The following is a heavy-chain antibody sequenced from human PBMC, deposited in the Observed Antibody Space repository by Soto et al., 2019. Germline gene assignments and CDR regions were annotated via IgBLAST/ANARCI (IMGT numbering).Heavy chain of an antibody. CDR1: GGTFSTYA. CDR3: AKGAGSYGQRNWFDP. CDR2: ILPIFGTA. D-gene: IGHD5-18*01. V-gene: IGHV1-69*01. J-gene: IGHJ5*02. Sequence: QVQLVQSGADVKKPGSSVRVSCKASGGTFSTYAINWVRQAPGHGLEWMGVILPIFGTANYAQKFQGRVTITADESTSTAYMELSSLRSEDTAVYYCAKGAGSYGQRNWFDPWGQGTLVTVSS.